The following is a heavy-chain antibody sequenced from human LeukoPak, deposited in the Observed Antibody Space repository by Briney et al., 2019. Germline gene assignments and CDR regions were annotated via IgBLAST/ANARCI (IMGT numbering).Heavy chain of an antibody. CDR1: GYTFTGYY. D-gene: IGHD2-15*01. CDR3: AREVVVVAATPFSPTFPTFDP. Sequence: ASVKVSCKASGYTFTGYYMHWVRQAPGQGLKWMGWINPNSGGTNYAQKFQGRVTMTRDTSISTAYMELSRLRSDDTAVYYCAREVVVVAATPFSPTFPTFDPWGQGTLVTVPS. V-gene: IGHV1-2*02. CDR2: INPNSGGT. J-gene: IGHJ5*02.